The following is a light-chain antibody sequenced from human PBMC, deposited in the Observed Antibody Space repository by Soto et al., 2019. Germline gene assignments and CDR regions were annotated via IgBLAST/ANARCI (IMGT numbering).Light chain of an antibody. CDR2: EVT. V-gene: IGLV2-23*02. Sequence: QSALTQPASVSGSPGQSITISCTGTSSDVGSYDLVSWYQHHPGTAPKLILYEVTKRPSGVSNRFSGSKSGNTASLTISGLQTEDDSHYYCCSYANGNTLLFGGWTKLTVL. J-gene: IGLJ2*01. CDR3: CSYANGNTLL. CDR1: SSDVGSYDL.